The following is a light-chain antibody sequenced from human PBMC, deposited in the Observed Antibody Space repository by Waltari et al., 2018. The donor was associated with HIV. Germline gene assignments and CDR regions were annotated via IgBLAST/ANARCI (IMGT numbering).Light chain of an antibody. CDR1: QSISSY. CDR3: QQRSIWPPLT. V-gene: IGKV3-11*01. J-gene: IGKJ4*01. CDR2: DAT. Sequence: EFVLTQSPATLSLSPGERATLSCRASQSISSYLAWYQQKSGQPPRLLSYDATNRANGVPARFSGSGSGTDYTLTISSLEPEEFAVYFCQQRSIWPPLTFGGGTKVEMK.